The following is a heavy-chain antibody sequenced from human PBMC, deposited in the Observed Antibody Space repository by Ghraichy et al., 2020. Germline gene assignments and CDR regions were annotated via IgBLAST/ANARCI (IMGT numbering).Heavy chain of an antibody. V-gene: IGHV3-21*01. D-gene: IGHD3-10*01. Sequence: GGSLRLSCAASGFTFSSYSMNWVRQAPGKGLEWVSSISSSSSYIYYADSVKGRFTISRDNAKNSLYLQMNSLRAEDTAVYYCARDGGSEELLWFGERRGWFDPWGQGTLVTVSS. CDR1: GFTFSSYS. CDR3: ARDGGSEELLWFGERRGWFDP. J-gene: IGHJ5*02. CDR2: ISSSSSYI.